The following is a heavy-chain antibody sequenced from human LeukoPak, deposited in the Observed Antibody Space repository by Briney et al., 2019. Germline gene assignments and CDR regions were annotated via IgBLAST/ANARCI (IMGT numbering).Heavy chain of an antibody. D-gene: IGHD3-9*01. Sequence: GGSLRLSCAASGFTFSSYAMSWVRQAPGKGLEWVSAISGSGGSTYYAGSMKGRFTISRDNSKKTLYLQMNSLRAEYTAVYYWAGHLRYFDWFDYWGQGTLVTVSS. CDR3: AGHLRYFDWFDY. CDR2: ISGSGGST. J-gene: IGHJ4*02. V-gene: IGHV3-23*01. CDR1: GFTFSSYA.